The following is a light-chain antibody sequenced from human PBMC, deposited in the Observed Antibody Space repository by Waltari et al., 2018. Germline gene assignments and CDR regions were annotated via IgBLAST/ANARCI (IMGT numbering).Light chain of an antibody. V-gene: IGLV3-9*01. CDR3: QVWDSRVV. Sequence: SYELTQPLSVSVALGPTARITCGGNNLGSKNVHWYQQKPGQAPVLVIYRDSNRPSGIPERFSGSNSGNTATLTISRAQAGDEADYYCQVWDSRVVFGGGTKLTVL. J-gene: IGLJ2*01. CDR2: RDS. CDR1: NLGSKN.